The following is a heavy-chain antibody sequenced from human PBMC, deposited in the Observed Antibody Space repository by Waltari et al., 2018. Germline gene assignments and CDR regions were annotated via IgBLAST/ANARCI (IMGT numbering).Heavy chain of an antibody. J-gene: IGHJ4*02. Sequence: QVQLVQSGAEVKKPGASVKVSCKASGYTFTGYYMHWVRQAPGQGLEWMGRINPNSGGTNYAQKFQGRVTMTRDTSISTAYMELSRLRSDDTAVYYCARATYYDFWSGQFDYWGQGTLVTVSS. CDR2: INPNSGGT. CDR1: GYTFTGYY. CDR3: ARATYYDFWSGQFDY. D-gene: IGHD3-3*01. V-gene: IGHV1-2*06.